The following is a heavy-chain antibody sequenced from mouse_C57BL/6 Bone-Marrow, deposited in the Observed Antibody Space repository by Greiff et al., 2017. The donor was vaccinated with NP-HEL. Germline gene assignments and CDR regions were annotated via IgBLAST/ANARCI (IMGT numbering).Heavy chain of an antibody. CDR2: IYPRSGNT. CDR3: ARGGDYAYAMGY. CDR1: GYTFTSYG. Sequence: VQLMESGAELARPGASVKLSCKASGYTFTSYGISWVKQRTGQGLEWIGEIYPRSGNTYYNEKFKGKATLTADKSSSTAYMELRSLTSEDSAVYFGARGGDYAYAMGYWGQGTSVTVSS. V-gene: IGHV1-81*01. D-gene: IGHD2-4*01. J-gene: IGHJ4*01.